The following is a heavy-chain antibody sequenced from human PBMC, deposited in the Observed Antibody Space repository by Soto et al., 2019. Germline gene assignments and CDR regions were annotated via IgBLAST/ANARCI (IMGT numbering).Heavy chain of an antibody. J-gene: IGHJ4*02. CDR3: ARESPPADY. CDR2: ISAYNVNT. CDR1: GYTFTSYG. Sequence: QVQLVQSGAEVKKPGASVKVSCRASGYTFTSYGLSWVRQAPGQGLVWMGWISAYNVNTNYAQKLQGRVTMTTDPSTRTAYIELRSLRSNDTAVYYCARESPPADYWGQGTLVTVSS. V-gene: IGHV1-18*01.